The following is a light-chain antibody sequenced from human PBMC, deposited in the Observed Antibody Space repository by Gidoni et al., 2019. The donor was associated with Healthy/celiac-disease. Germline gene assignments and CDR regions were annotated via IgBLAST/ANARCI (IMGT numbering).Light chain of an antibody. J-gene: IGKJ3*01. CDR3: QQYYSTPFT. V-gene: IGKV4-1*01. CDR1: QSVLYSSNNKNY. CDR2: WAS. Sequence: DIVMTQSPDPLAVSLGERATINCQSSQSVLYSSNNKNYLAWYQQRPGQPPKLLIYWASTRESGVPDRFSGSGSGTHFTLTISSLQAEDVAVYYCQQYYSTPFTFGPXTKVDIK.